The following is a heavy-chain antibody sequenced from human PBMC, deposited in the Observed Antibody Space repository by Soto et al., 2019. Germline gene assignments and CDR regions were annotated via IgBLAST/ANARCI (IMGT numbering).Heavy chain of an antibody. CDR3: AKDVTSHGPRGYSSSWYGWFDP. V-gene: IGHV3-23*01. CDR1: GFTFSSHV. CDR2: ASARNTNT. J-gene: IGHJ5*02. Sequence: EVQLLESGGGLVHPGGSLRLSCAASGFTFSSHVMSWVRQAPGRGLEWVAAASARNTNTYYADSVKGRFTISRDNSKSTVYLQLDSLRVEDTAVYHCAKDVTSHGPRGYSSSWYGWFDPWGQGTMV. D-gene: IGHD6-13*01.